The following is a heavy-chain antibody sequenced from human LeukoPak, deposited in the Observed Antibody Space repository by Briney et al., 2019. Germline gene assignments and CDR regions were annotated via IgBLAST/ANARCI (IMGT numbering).Heavy chain of an antibody. D-gene: IGHD3-3*01. Sequence: ASVKVSCKASGYTFTSYYMHWVRQAPGQGLEWMGIINPSGGSTSYAQKFRGRVTMTRDTSISTAYMELSRLRSDDTAVYYCARDYETLELRSPLWWGQGTLVTVSS. J-gene: IGHJ4*02. CDR1: GYTFTSYY. CDR2: INPSGGST. V-gene: IGHV1-46*01. CDR3: ARDYETLELRSPLW.